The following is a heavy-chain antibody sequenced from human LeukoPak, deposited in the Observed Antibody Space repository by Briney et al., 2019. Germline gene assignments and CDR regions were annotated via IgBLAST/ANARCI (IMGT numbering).Heavy chain of an antibody. CDR2: IIPIFGTA. Sequence: SVKVSFKASGGTFISYAISWVRPAPGQGLEWMGRIIPIFGTANYAQKFQGRVTITTDESTSTAYMELSSLRSEDTAVYYCAGVDTAMVFYYYYMDVWGKGTTVTVSS. J-gene: IGHJ6*03. CDR3: AGVDTAMVFYYYYMDV. CDR1: GGTFISYA. V-gene: IGHV1-69*05. D-gene: IGHD5-18*01.